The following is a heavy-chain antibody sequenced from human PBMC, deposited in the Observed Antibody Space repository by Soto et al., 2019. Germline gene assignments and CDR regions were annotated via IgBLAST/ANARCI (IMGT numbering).Heavy chain of an antibody. J-gene: IGHJ4*02. CDR2: INHSGST. D-gene: IGHD6-19*01. Sequence: QVQLQQWGAGLLRPSETLSLTCDVYGGSFSGFFWTWIRQPPGKGLEWIGEINHSGSTNYNPSLKSRVTISMDMSENQCSLRLTSVTAADTAVYYCVRGQWLPRGEYWGQGTLVTVSS. V-gene: IGHV4-34*01. CDR3: VRGQWLPRGEY. CDR1: GGSFSGFF.